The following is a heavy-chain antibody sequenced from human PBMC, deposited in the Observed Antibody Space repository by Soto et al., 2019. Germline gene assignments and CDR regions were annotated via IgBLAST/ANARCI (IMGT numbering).Heavy chain of an antibody. D-gene: IGHD3-16*02. Sequence: EVQLVESGGGLVQPGGSLRLSCVTSGFTFSSYWMHWVRQAPGKGLVWVSRIDSDGVTKDYADSVKGRFTISRDNAKNTLYLQMNSLRADETGLYYCGTNIYLDSWGQGTLVTVSS. J-gene: IGHJ4*02. V-gene: IGHV3-74*01. CDR3: GTNIYLDS. CDR1: GFTFSSYW. CDR2: IDSDGVTK.